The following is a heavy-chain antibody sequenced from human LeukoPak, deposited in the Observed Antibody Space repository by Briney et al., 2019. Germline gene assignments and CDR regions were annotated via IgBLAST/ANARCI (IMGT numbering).Heavy chain of an antibody. J-gene: IGHJ4*02. CDR2: IYSGGST. D-gene: IGHD3-22*01. Sequence: GGSLRLSCAASGFTFTNAWMYWVRQAPGKGLEWVSVIYSGGSTYYADSVKGRFTISRDNSKNTLYLQMNSPRAEDTAVYYCARMDYDSSGYYYGYFDYWGQGTLVTVSS. CDR1: GFTFTNAW. CDR3: ARMDYDSSGYYYGYFDY. V-gene: IGHV3-53*01.